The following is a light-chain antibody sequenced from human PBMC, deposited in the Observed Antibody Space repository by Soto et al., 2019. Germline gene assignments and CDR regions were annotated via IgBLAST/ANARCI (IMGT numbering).Light chain of an antibody. CDR1: QSVSSS. CDR2: DAS. Sequence: EIVLTQSPATLSLSPGERATLSCRASQSVSSSLAWYQQNPGQAPRLLIYDASNRATGIPARFSGSGSGTDFTLTISSLEPEDFAVYYCQQRSDWPPITFGQGTRPEIK. J-gene: IGKJ5*01. V-gene: IGKV3-11*01. CDR3: QQRSDWPPIT.